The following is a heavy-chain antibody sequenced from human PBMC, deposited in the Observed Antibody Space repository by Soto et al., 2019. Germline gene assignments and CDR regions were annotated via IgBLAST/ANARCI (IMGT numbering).Heavy chain of an antibody. CDR2: ISSSSSTI. CDR3: AREEGLLNWFDP. CDR1: GFTFSSYS. J-gene: IGHJ5*02. V-gene: IGHV3-48*01. D-gene: IGHD1-26*01. Sequence: EVQLVESGGGLVQPGGSLRLSCAASGFTFSSYSMNWVRQAPGKGLEWVSYISSSSSTIYYADSVKGRFTISRDNAKNSLYLQMNSLRAEDTAVYYCAREEGLLNWFDPWGKGPLVTVSS.